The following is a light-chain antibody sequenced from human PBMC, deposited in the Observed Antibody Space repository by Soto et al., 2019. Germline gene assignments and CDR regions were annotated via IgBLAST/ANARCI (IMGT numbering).Light chain of an antibody. J-gene: IGKJ2*01. CDR1: QSLSTDY. CDR2: GAS. V-gene: IGKV3-20*01. CDR3: QQYGSSPST. Sequence: DIVLTQSPGTLSLSPGERATLSCWASQSLSTDYLAWYQQKPGQPPRLLIYGASSRATGIPDRFSGSGSGTDFTLTISRLEPEDFAVYYCQQYGSSPSTFGQWTKLEIK.